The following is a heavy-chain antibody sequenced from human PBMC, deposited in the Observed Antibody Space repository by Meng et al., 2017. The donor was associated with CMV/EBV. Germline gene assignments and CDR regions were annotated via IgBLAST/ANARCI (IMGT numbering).Heavy chain of an antibody. CDR2: IYTSGST. Sequence: VQLQCAGPRLVNPSDTLSLTCTVAGGSISSYYWSWIRHPAGKGLEWIGRIYTSGSTNYNPSLKSRVTMSVDTSKNQFSLKLSSVTAADTAVYYCARSMVVAGDWFDPWGQGTLVTVSS. D-gene: IGHD2-15*01. CDR1: GGSISSYY. V-gene: IGHV4-4*07. CDR3: ARSMVVAGDWFDP. J-gene: IGHJ5*02.